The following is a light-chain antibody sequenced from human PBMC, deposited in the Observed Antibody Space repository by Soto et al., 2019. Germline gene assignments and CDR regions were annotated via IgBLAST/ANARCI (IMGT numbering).Light chain of an antibody. CDR1: QSVTSN. CDR3: QQYNNWPRT. Sequence: EIVMTQSPATLSVSPGERATLSCSASQSVTSNLAWYQQKPGQAPRLLIYFASTRATGIPARFSGSGSGTEFTLTISSLQSEDFAVYYCQQYNNWPRTFGQGTKVELK. V-gene: IGKV3-15*01. CDR2: FAS. J-gene: IGKJ1*01.